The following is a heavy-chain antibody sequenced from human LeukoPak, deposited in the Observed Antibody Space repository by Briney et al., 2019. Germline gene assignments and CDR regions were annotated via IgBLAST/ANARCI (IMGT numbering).Heavy chain of an antibody. CDR2: INTGNGNT. Sequence: ASVKVSCKASGYTFTGYYMHWVRQPPGQRLEWMGWINTGNGNTKYSQEFQGRVTITRDTSASTAYMELSSLRSEDMAVYYCARGAKFRSYGSGTYYTSLPFDPWGQGTLVTVSS. J-gene: IGHJ5*02. CDR3: ARGAKFRSYGSGTYYTSLPFDP. V-gene: IGHV1-3*03. D-gene: IGHD3-10*01. CDR1: GYTFTGYY.